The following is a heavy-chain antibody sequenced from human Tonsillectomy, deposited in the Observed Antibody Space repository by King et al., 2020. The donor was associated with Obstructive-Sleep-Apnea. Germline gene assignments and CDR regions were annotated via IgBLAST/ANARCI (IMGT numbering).Heavy chain of an antibody. V-gene: IGHV2-26*01. D-gene: IGHD2-2*01. CDR1: GFSLSDAGMG. J-gene: IGHJ4*02. CDR3: ARIGYCDSTRCLNYDY. Sequence: TLKESGPVLVKPTETLTLICAVSGFSLSDAGMGVSWLRHPPGQALKWLSHIFLSDEKSYITTLKSRLTISKDTSKTLVVLTMTNMDPVDTATYYCARIGYCDSTRCLNYDYWGQGALVTVSS. CDR2: IFLSDEK.